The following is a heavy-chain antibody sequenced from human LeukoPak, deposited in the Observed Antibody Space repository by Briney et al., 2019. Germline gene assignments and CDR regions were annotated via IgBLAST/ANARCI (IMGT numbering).Heavy chain of an antibody. Sequence: GGSLRLSYAASGFTFSSYWMSWVRQAPGKGREWVANIKQDGSEKYYVDSVRGRFTISRDNAKNSLYPQMNILRAEDTAVYYCARDTYVVVAATGLDYWGQGTLVTVSS. D-gene: IGHD2-15*01. CDR3: ARDTYVVVAATGLDY. CDR2: IKQDGSEK. CDR1: GFTFSSYW. J-gene: IGHJ4*02. V-gene: IGHV3-7*01.